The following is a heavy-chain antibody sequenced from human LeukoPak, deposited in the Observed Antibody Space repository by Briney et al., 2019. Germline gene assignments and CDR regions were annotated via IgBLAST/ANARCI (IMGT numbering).Heavy chain of an antibody. D-gene: IGHD3-22*01. CDR1: GFTFSSYS. CDR3: ARYYDSSGYYRASVY. CDR2: ISSSSSYI. V-gene: IGHV3-21*01. J-gene: IGHJ4*02. Sequence: KTGGSLRLSCAASGFTFSSYSMNWVRQAPGKGLEWVSSISSSSSYIYYADSVKGRFTISRDNAKNSLYLQMNSLRAEDTAVYYCARYYDSSGYYRASVYWGQGTLVTVSS.